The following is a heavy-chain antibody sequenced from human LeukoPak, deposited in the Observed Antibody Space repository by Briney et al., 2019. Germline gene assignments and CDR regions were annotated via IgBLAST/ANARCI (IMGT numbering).Heavy chain of an antibody. CDR3: ARGGRWELPRPYAFDI. Sequence: GASVKVSCKASGYTFTSYGISWVRQAPGQGLEWMGWISVYNGHTNYAQNLQGRVTMTTDTSTSTAYMELRNVRSDDTAVYYCARGGRWELPRPYAFDIWGQGTMVTVSP. D-gene: IGHD1-26*01. CDR1: GYTFTSYG. CDR2: ISVYNGHT. J-gene: IGHJ3*02. V-gene: IGHV1-18*01.